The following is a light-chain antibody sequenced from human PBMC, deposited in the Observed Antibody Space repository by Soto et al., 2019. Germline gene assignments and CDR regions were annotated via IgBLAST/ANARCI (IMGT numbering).Light chain of an antibody. Sequence: NVLTQSPGTLSLSPGERATLSCRASQSVTNSFFAWYQQKPGQAPRRLIYGVSSRTTGIPDRFSASGSGTDFTLTISRLEPEDFVVYYCQQYSSLPHTFGQGTKPEVK. J-gene: IGKJ2*01. CDR3: QQYSSLPHT. V-gene: IGKV3-20*01. CDR1: QSVTNSF. CDR2: GVS.